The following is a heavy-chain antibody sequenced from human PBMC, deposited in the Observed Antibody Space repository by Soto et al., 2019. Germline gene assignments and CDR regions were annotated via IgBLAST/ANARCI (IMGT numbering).Heavy chain of an antibody. Sequence: SETLSLTCAVSGGSISTSNWWSWVRQPPGKELEWIGEVYRTGSTNYNPSLESRLTISVDTSKNQFSLKLSSVTAADTAVYYCAREAMIVVVPAAPRDYYYYGMDVWGQGITVTVS. D-gene: IGHD2-2*01. CDR3: AREAMIVVVPAAPRDYYYYGMDV. CDR1: GGSISTSNW. V-gene: IGHV4-4*02. CDR2: VYRTGST. J-gene: IGHJ6*02.